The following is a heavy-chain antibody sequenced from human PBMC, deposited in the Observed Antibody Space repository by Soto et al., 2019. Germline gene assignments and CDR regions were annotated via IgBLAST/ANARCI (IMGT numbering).Heavy chain of an antibody. CDR2: ISYDGSNK. D-gene: IGHD3-22*01. CDR1: GFTFSSYA. J-gene: IGHJ3*02. CDR3: ASLPSYYYDSSGYYGDAFDI. Sequence: PGGSLRLSCAAPGFTFSSYAMHWVRQAPGKGLEWVAVISYDGSNKYYADSVKGRFTISRDNSKNTLYLQMNSLRAEDTAVYYCASLPSYYYDSSGYYGDAFDIWGQGTMVTVSS. V-gene: IGHV3-30-3*01.